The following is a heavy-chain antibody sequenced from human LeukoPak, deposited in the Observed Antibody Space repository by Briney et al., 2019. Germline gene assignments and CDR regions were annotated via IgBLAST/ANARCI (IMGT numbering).Heavy chain of an antibody. J-gene: IGHJ4*02. CDR1: GSTFSSYW. Sequence: GGSLRLSCAASGSTFSSYWMHWVRQAPGKGLVWVSRINSDGSSTSYADSVKGRFTISRDNAKNTLYLQMNSLRAEDTAVYYRARKGMATTKALDYWGQGTLVTVSS. V-gene: IGHV3-74*01. D-gene: IGHD5-24*01. CDR2: INSDGSST. CDR3: ARKGMATTKALDY.